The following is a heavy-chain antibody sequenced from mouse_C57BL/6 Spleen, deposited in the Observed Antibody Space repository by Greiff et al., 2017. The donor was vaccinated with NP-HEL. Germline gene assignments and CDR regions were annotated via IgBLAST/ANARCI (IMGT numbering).Heavy chain of an antibody. CDR2: ISDGGSYT. J-gene: IGHJ3*01. CDR1: GFTFSSYA. Sequence: EVKLVESGGGLVKPGGSLKLSCAASGFTFSSYAMSWVRPTPEKRLEWVATISDGGSYTYYPDNVKGRFTISRDNAKNNLYLQMSHLKSEDTAMYYCARAASYGYSFAYWGQGTLVTVSA. V-gene: IGHV5-4*03. D-gene: IGHD2-2*01. CDR3: ARAASYGYSFAY.